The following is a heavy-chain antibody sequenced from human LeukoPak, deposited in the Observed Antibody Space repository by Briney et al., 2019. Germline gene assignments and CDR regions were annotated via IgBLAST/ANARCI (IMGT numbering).Heavy chain of an antibody. CDR1: GFTFSSYW. V-gene: IGHV3-7*05. Sequence: GGSLRLSCAASGFTFSSYWMTCVRQAPGKGLAWVANIKQDGSEKYYVDSVKGRFTISRDNAKNSLYLQMNSLRAEDTALYFCARDQAAFDIWGQGTMVTVSS. J-gene: IGHJ3*02. CDR3: ARDQAAFDI. CDR2: IKQDGSEK.